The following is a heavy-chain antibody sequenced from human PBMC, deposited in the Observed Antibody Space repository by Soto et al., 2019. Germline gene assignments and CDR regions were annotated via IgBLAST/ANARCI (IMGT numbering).Heavy chain of an antibody. CDR2: MNTTTNTT. CDR1: GSTFTNND. Sequence: ASVKVSCKPSGSTFTNNDINWVRQAPGQGLGWIGWMNTTTNTTDSGEVCEGRVSLTWDTSISTAYMQLNSLKIDDTAVYYCAREVVETSSLWLDPWGQGTLVTVSS. CDR3: AREVVETSSLWLDP. J-gene: IGHJ5*02. V-gene: IGHV1-8*01. D-gene: IGHD6-6*01.